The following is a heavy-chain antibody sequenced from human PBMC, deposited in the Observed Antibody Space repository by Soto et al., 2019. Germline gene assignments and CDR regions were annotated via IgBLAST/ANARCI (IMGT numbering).Heavy chain of an antibody. V-gene: IGHV4-59*01. Sequence: QVQLQESGPGLVKPSETLSLTCTVSGGSTRKYFWSWIRQPPGKGLEWIGCIYYSGTTDYNSSLKSRVTISLDTSKNPFSLRLRSVTAADTAVYYCARYVNPYDTAVWFDPWGQGTLVTVSS. CDR3: ARYVNPYDTAVWFDP. J-gene: IGHJ5*02. D-gene: IGHD3-9*01. CDR1: GGSTRKYF. CDR2: IYYSGTT.